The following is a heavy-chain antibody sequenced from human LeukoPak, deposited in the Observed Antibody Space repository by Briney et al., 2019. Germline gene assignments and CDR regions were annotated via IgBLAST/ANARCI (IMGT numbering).Heavy chain of an antibody. CDR2: ISSSSSTI. CDR3: ARVGYDFWSGYLPDY. Sequence: GGSLRPSCAASGFTFSSYSMNWVRQAPGKGLEWVSYISSSSSTIYYADSVKGRFTISRDNAKNSLYLQMNSLRAEDTAVYYCARVGYDFWSGYLPDYWGQGTLVTVSS. J-gene: IGHJ4*02. V-gene: IGHV3-48*01. CDR1: GFTFSSYS. D-gene: IGHD3-3*01.